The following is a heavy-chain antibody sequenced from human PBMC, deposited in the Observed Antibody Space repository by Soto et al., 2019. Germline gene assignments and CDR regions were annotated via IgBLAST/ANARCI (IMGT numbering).Heavy chain of an antibody. J-gene: IGHJ4*02. V-gene: IGHV3-15*07. CDR2: LKSKTDGVTT. D-gene: IGHD6-19*01. Sequence: EVQLVESGGGLVKPGGSLRLSCAASGFTFSNAWMNWVRPAPGKGLEWVGRLKSKTDGVTTDYAAPVKGRFTISRDDSKNTLYLKMNSLQTEDTAVYYCTTDQEQWLVRGEYYFDYWGQGTLVTVAS. CDR3: TTDQEQWLVRGEYYFDY. CDR1: GFTFSNAW.